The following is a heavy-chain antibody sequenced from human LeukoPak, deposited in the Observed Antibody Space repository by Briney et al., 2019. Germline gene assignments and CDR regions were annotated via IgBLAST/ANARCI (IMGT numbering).Heavy chain of an antibody. Sequence: SETLSLTCTVSGGSISSSSYYWGWIRQPPGKGLEWIGSIYYSGSTYYNPSLKSRVTISVDTSKNQFSLKLSSVTAADTAVYYCARHRRGYSGGGYYQRSYDYWGQGTLVTVSS. CDR2: IYYSGST. V-gene: IGHV4-39*01. J-gene: IGHJ4*02. D-gene: IGHD5-12*01. CDR3: ARHRRGYSGGGYYQRSYDY. CDR1: GGSISSSSYY.